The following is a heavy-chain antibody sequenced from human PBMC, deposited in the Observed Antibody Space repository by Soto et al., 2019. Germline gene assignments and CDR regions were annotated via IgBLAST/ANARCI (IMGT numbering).Heavy chain of an antibody. CDR3: AKSTGRHYYYYMDV. CDR1: GFTFDDYA. CDR2: ISWNSGSI. Sequence: GGSLRLSCAASGFTFDDYAMHWVRQAPGKGLEWVSGISWNSGSIGYADSVKGRFTISRDNAKNSLYLQMNSLRAEDTALYYCAKSTGRHYYYYMDVWGKGTTVTVSS. V-gene: IGHV3-9*01. J-gene: IGHJ6*03.